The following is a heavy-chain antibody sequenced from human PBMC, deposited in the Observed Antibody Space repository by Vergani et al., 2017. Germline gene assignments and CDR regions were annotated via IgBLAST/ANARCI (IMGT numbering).Heavy chain of an antibody. CDR1: GGTFSSYA. J-gene: IGHJ6*02. Sequence: QVQLVQSGAEVKKPGSSVKVSCKASGGTFSSYAISWVRQAPGHGLEWMGGIIPIFGTANYAQKFQGRVTITADESTSTGYMELSSLRSEETAVYYCARTGRQYCSSTSCYRLLPKYYYYYGMDVWGQGTTVTVSS. CDR3: ARTGRQYCSSTSCYRLLPKYYYYYGMDV. V-gene: IGHV1-69*01. D-gene: IGHD2-2*01. CDR2: IIPIFGTA.